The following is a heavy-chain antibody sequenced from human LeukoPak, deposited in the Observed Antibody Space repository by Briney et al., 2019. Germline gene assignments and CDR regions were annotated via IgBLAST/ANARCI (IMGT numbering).Heavy chain of an antibody. CDR3: ARPLAAAGPIPV. CDR2: INHSGST. CDR1: GGSFSGYY. J-gene: IGHJ4*02. V-gene: IGHV4-34*01. D-gene: IGHD6-13*01. Sequence: SETLSLTCAVYGGSFSGYYWSWIRQPPGKGLEWIGEINHSGSTNYNPSLKSRVTISVDTSRNQFSLKLSSVTAADTAVYYCARPLAAAGPIPVWGQGTLVTVSS.